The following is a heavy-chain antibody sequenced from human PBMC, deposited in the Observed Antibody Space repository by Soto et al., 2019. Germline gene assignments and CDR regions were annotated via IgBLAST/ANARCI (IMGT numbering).Heavy chain of an antibody. D-gene: IGHD4-17*01. Sequence: ASVKVSCKAYGYTFTTYGVSWVRQAPGQGLEWMAWISVKKGNTNYTQKFRDRVTLTTDTSTNTAYMELRSLRSDDTALYYCGRDPDGDYDFDYWGQGTLVTVSS. CDR2: ISVKKGNT. V-gene: IGHV1-18*01. CDR3: GRDPDGDYDFDY. CDR1: GYTFTTYG. J-gene: IGHJ4*02.